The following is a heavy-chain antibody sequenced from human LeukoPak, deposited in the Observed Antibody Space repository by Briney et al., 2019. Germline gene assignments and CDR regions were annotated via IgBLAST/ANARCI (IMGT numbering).Heavy chain of an antibody. J-gene: IGHJ6*02. CDR1: GFTSTNAR. CDR3: TAGLYVDYSYGMDV. Sequence: GGTLRLSCAASGFTSTNARISWVRETPGKGQEWVCRITSKTDGGTTDYAAPVKGRFTISRDDSKNTLYLQMNSLKTEDTVVYYGTAGLYVDYSYGMDVWGQGTTVTVSS. V-gene: IGHV3-15*01. D-gene: IGHD4-17*01. CDR2: ITSKTDGGTT.